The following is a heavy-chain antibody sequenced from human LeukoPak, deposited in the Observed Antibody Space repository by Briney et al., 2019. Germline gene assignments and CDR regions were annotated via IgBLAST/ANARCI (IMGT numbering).Heavy chain of an antibody. CDR3: ARGDSGSYYFDY. CDR2: ISSSGSTI. J-gene: IGHJ4*02. D-gene: IGHD1-26*01. CDR1: GFTFSSYE. V-gene: IGHV3-48*03. Sequence: GGSLRLSCAASGFTFSSYEMNWVRQAPGKGLEWVSYISSSGSTIYYADSAKGRFTISRDNAKNSLYLQMNSLRAEDTAVYYCARGDSGSYYFDYWGQGTLVTVSS.